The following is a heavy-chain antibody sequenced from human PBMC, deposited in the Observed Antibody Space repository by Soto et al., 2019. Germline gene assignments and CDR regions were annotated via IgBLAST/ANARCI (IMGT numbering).Heavy chain of an antibody. D-gene: IGHD1-26*01. V-gene: IGHV4-28*01. CDR1: CDSISNSNW. J-gene: IGHJ4*02. CDR2: IYYSGTT. CDR3: ARREIQGPIDY. Sequence: ALETLSLTCAVACDSISNSNWWRWIRQPPGKGLEWIGYIYYSGTTYYNPSLKSRVTMSVDTSKNQFSLKLTSVTAVDTAVYYCARREIQGPIDYWGQGTLVTVSS.